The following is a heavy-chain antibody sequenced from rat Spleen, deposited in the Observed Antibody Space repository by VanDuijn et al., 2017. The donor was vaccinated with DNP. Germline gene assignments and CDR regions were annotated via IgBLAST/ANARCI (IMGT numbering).Heavy chain of an antibody. CDR2: ITNSGSDT. CDR1: GLTFSNYA. V-gene: IGHV5S13*01. D-gene: IGHD1-1*01. Sequence: EVQLVESGGGLVQPGRSLKLSCAASGLTFSNYAMAWVRQAPTKGLEWVASITNSGSDTKYRDSVQGRFTISRDNAKNTLYLQMDSLRSEDTATYYCTTVAGSPWGQGTSVTVSS. CDR3: TTVAGSP. J-gene: IGHJ4*01.